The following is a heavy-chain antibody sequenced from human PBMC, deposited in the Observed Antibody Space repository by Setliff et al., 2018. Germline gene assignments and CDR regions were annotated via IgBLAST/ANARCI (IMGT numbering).Heavy chain of an antibody. CDR2: INHRGST. Sequence: SETLSLTCAAYGGTFSDYYWTWIRQPPGKGLEWVGEINHRGSTNYNPSLKSRVTISLDTSRDQFSLKLISMIAADTAVYYCARGRNIAARLLDSWGQGTLVTVSS. D-gene: IGHD6-6*01. CDR3: ARGRNIAARLLDS. V-gene: IGHV4-34*01. J-gene: IGHJ4*02. CDR1: GGTFSDYY.